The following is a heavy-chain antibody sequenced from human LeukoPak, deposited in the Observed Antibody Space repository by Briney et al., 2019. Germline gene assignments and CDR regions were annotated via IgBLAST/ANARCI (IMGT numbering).Heavy chain of an antibody. CDR1: GGSISSYY. D-gene: IGHD6-19*01. J-gene: IGHJ5*02. V-gene: IGHV4-4*07. CDR3: ARRKKQWPYNWFDP. CDR2: IYTSGST. Sequence: SETLSLTCTVSGGSISSYYWSWIRQPAGKGLEWIGRIYTSGSTNYNPSLKSRVTISVDTSKNQFSLKLSSVTAADTAVYYCARRKKQWPYNWFDPWGQGTLVTVSS.